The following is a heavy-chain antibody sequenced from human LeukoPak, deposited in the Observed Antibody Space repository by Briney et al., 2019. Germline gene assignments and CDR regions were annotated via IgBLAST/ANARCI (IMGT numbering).Heavy chain of an antibody. CDR3: ARWTDCSSTNCYSDWFDP. CDR2: IYYRGST. CDR1: GASISSYY. Sequence: SETLSLTCTVSGASISSYYWSWIRQPPGKGLEWMGYIYYRGSTKYNPSLKSRVTISIDTSKNQFPLKVSSVTAADTAVYYCARWTDCSSTNCYSDWFDPWGQGTLVTVSS. D-gene: IGHD2-2*02. J-gene: IGHJ5*02. V-gene: IGHV4-59*08.